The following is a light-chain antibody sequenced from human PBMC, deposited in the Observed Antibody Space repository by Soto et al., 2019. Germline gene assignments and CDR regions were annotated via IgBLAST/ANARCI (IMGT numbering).Light chain of an antibody. Sequence: EFVLTQSPGTLSLSPGEIATLSCSASQTVRNNYLAWYQQKPGQAPRLLIYDASSRATGIPDRFSGSGSGTDFTLTISRLEPEDFAVYYCQQYGSSPITCGQGTRREIK. V-gene: IGKV3-20*01. CDR2: DAS. J-gene: IGKJ5*01. CDR1: QTVRNNY. CDR3: QQYGSSPIT.